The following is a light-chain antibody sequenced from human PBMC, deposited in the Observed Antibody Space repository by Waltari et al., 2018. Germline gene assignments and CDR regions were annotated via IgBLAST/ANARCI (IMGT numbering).Light chain of an antibody. CDR2: YYSDSTT. CDR3: MIWHNNTWV. J-gene: IGLJ3*02. CDR1: SGFNLVTYR. Sequence: QPVLTQPTSLSPSPGTSARLTCTLHSGFNLVTYRIFWYHQKAESPPRYLLSYYSDSTTHQDSGVPSRFSGSKDASTNAGILVISGLQSEDESDYYCMIWHNNTWVFGGGTKLIVL. V-gene: IGLV5-39*01.